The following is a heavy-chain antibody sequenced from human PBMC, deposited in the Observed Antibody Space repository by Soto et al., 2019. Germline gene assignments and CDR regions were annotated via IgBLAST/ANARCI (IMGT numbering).Heavy chain of an antibody. CDR2: ISSDGSNQ. CDR3: AKERRAVPRTEVGAY. J-gene: IGHJ4*02. V-gene: IGHV3-30*18. Sequence: QVQLVESGGGVVQPGRSLRLSCAASGFTFSNYGMHWVRQAPGKGLEWVAVISSDGSNQYYTEYVKWRFTISRDNSKNTLYLQMSSLRAEDTAVYYCAKERRAVPRTEVGAYWGQGTLVTASS. D-gene: IGHD6-19*01. CDR1: GFTFSNYG.